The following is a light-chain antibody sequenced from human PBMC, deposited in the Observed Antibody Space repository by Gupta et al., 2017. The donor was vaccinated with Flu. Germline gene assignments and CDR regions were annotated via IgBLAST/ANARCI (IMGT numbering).Light chain of an antibody. Sequence: GKTARITCSGDALPKKYAYWYQQKSGQAPVLVIYEDSKRPSGIPERFSGSSSGTLATLTISGAQVEDDGDYYCCSTDSSGNHYVFGTGTKITVL. J-gene: IGLJ1*01. CDR3: CSTDSSGNHYV. CDR1: ALPKKY. CDR2: EDS. V-gene: IGLV3-10*01.